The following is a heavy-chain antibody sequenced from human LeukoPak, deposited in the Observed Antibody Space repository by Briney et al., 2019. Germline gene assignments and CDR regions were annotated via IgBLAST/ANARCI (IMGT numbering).Heavy chain of an antibody. CDR2: IDNSNSYI. Sequence: GGSLRLSCAASGFTFSSYGMNWVRQAPGKGLEWVSSIDNSNSYIYYADSVKGRFTISRDNAKNSLYLQMDSLRAEDTAVYYCTTDPGYNSSPWGQGTLVIVSS. D-gene: IGHD3-22*01. J-gene: IGHJ5*02. V-gene: IGHV3-21*01. CDR1: GFTFSSYG. CDR3: TTDPGYNSSP.